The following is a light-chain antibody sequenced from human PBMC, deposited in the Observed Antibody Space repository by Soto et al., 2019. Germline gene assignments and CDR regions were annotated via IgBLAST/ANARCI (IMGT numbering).Light chain of an antibody. Sequence: DIQMAQSPSSLSASVGDRVTITCRASQSISSYLNWYQQKRGKAPKLLIYAASSLQSGVPSRFSGSGSETDFTLTISSLQPEDFATYYCQQSYSTPYTFGQGTKLEIK. V-gene: IGKV1-39*01. CDR2: AAS. CDR3: QQSYSTPYT. J-gene: IGKJ2*01. CDR1: QSISSY.